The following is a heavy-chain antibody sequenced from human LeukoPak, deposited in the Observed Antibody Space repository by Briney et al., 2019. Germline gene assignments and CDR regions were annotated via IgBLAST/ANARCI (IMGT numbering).Heavy chain of an antibody. CDR2: ISYDGSNK. CDR3: AREGPYDSSGYYYNDAFDI. Sequence: GGSLRLSCAASGFTFSDYAMHWVRQAPGKGLEWVAVISYDGSNKYYADSVKGRFTISRDNSKNTLYLQMNSLRAEDTAVYYCAREGPYDSSGYYYNDAFDIWGQGTMVTVSS. J-gene: IGHJ3*02. CDR1: GFTFSDYA. V-gene: IGHV3-30-3*01. D-gene: IGHD3-22*01.